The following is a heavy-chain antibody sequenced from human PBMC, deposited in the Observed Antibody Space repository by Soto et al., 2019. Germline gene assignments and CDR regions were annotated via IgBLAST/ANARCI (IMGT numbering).Heavy chain of an antibody. CDR3: ARDARPADY. Sequence: QVQLVQSGAEVKKPGASVKVSCKASGYTFTSYAISWVRQAPGQGLEWMGWISAYNGNTNYGQKLQGRVTMTTDTTTSSGHMALSSPRSDDTAVNNCARDARPADYWGQGTLVTVSS. J-gene: IGHJ4*02. V-gene: IGHV1-18*01. CDR1: GYTFTSYA. CDR2: ISAYNGNT.